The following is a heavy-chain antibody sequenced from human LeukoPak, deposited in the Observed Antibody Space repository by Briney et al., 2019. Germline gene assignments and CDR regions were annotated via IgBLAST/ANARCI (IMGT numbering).Heavy chain of an antibody. Sequence: GASVKVSCKASGYTFNDYYIHWVRQAPGPRLEWMGWINPDSGGTKYAQKFQGRVTMTRDTSIRTVYMELSRLTYDDTAVFYCTREARAGNWFDPWGQGTLVTVSS. CDR3: TREARAGNWFDP. J-gene: IGHJ5*02. CDR2: INPDSGGT. CDR1: GYTFNDYY. D-gene: IGHD5-12*01. V-gene: IGHV1-2*02.